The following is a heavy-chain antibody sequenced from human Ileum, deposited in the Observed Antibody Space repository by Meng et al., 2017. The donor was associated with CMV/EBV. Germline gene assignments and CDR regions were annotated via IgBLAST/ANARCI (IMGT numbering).Heavy chain of an antibody. Sequence: SCGASGFTFSDFYMSWIRQAPGKGMEWVSYIGGIGTTISYADSVKGRFTISRDNSKNSLYLQMNSLRAEDTAVYYCARDGRWGWFDPWGQGTLVTVSS. CDR2: IGGIGTTI. D-gene: IGHD1-26*01. J-gene: IGHJ5*02. CDR3: ARDGRWGWFDP. V-gene: IGHV3-11*04. CDR1: GFTFSDFY.